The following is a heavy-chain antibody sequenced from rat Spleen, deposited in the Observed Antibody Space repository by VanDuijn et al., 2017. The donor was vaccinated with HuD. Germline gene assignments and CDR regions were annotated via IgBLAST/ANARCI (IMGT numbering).Heavy chain of an antibody. CDR1: GFTFSNYD. CDR2: ISYDGSST. Sequence: EVQLVESGGGLVQPGRSMKLSCAASGFTFSNYDMAWVRQAPKKGLEWVATISYDGSSTNYRDSVKGRFTISRDNAKSTLYLQMDSLGSEDTATYYCASHSYSSYICSNWFAYWGQGTLVTVSS. CDR3: ASHSYSSYICSNWFAY. D-gene: IGHD1-2*01. V-gene: IGHV5-7*01. J-gene: IGHJ3*01.